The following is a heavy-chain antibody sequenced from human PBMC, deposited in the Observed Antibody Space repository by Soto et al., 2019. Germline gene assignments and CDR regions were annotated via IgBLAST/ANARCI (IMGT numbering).Heavy chain of an antibody. CDR3: ARVPDY. V-gene: IGHV4-30-2*01. Sequence: QLQLQESGSGLVKPSQTLSLTCAVSGGSISSGGYSWSWIRQPPGKGLEWIGYMYHSGSTYYNPALKNRVAIAIDRPKNQCSLKLSSGTAAETAMDYRARVPDYWGQEILGTVSS. CDR2: MYHSGST. CDR1: GGSISSGGYS. J-gene: IGHJ4*02. D-gene: IGHD2-2*01.